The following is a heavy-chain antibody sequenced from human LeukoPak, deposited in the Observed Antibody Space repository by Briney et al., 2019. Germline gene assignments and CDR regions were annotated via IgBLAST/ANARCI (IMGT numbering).Heavy chain of an antibody. CDR2: INPNSGGT. J-gene: IGHJ6*02. CDR3: ARAIVVVPAAIAYYYGMDV. CDR1: GYTFTGYY. D-gene: IGHD2-2*01. V-gene: IGHV1-2*04. Sequence: ASVKVSCKASGYTFTGYYMHWVRQAPGQGLEWMGWINPNSGGTNYAQKFQGWVTMTRDTSISTAYMELSRLRSEDTAVYYCARAIVVVPAAIAYYYGMDVWGQGTTVTVAS.